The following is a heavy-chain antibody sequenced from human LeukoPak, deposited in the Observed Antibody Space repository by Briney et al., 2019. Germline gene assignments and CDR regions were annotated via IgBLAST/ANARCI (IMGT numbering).Heavy chain of an antibody. J-gene: IGHJ4*02. V-gene: IGHV1-18*01. CDR3: ARGWLQACYDY. CDR1: GYTFTSYV. Sequence: ASVNVSFKASGYTFTSYVISWVRQAPGQGLEWMGWISAYNGNTNYAQKLQGRVTMTTDTSTSTAYMELRSLRSDDTAVYYCARGWLQACYDYWGQGTLVTVSS. CDR2: ISAYNGNT. D-gene: IGHD5-24*01.